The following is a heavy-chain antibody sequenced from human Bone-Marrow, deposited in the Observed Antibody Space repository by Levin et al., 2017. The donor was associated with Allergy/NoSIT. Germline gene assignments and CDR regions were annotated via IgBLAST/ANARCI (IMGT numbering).Heavy chain of an antibody. D-gene: IGHD3-10*01. CDR2: IDWDDET. CDR3: ALNRGNGMDV. V-gene: IGHV2-70*04. CDR1: GFSVSTGQVR. Sequence: ESGPTLVKPTQTLTFTCSFSGFSVSTGQVRVSWIRQPPGKALEWLARIDWDDETFYSPSLKTRLTVSKDTSKNQVVLSMTNMDPADTGTYYCALNRGNGMDVWGQGTTVTVSS. J-gene: IGHJ6*02.